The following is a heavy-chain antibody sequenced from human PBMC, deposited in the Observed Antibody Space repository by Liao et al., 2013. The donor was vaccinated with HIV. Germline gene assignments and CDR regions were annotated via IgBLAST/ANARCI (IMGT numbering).Heavy chain of an antibody. CDR2: IYSSGNT. V-gene: IGHV4-4*07. J-gene: IGHJ5*02. D-gene: IGHD5/OR15-5a*01. CDR3: ARGVPPDL. Sequence: QVQLQESGPGLVKPSETLSLTCAVSAGSINNHYWNWIRQPAGRGLEWIGRIYSSGNTNYNPSLKSRVTMSVDTSKNRFSLNLNSVTAADTAVYYCARGVPPDLWGQGALVTVSS. CDR1: AGSINNHY.